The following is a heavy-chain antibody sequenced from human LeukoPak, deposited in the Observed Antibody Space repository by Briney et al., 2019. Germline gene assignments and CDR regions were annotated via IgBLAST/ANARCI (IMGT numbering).Heavy chain of an antibody. Sequence: PGGSLRLSCAASAFTFSSYSMSWVRQAPGRGLEWVSSINSGTGYISYADSVKGRFTISRDNGKSSLFLQMNSLRAEDTAVYYCARKPVARPIDYWGQVALVTVSS. V-gene: IGHV3-21*01. CDR2: INSGTGYI. D-gene: IGHD6-6*01. CDR1: AFTFSSYS. J-gene: IGHJ4*02. CDR3: ARKPVARPIDY.